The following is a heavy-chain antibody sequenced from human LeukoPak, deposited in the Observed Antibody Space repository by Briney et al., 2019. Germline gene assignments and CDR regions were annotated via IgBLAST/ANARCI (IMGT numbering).Heavy chain of an antibody. CDR1: GFTFSTYN. J-gene: IGHJ4*02. D-gene: IGHD6-13*01. V-gene: IGHV3-48*01. Sequence: GGSLRLSCAASGFTFSTYNMNWVRQAPGKGLEWVSYITLSGSTIYYADSVRGRFTISRDNAKNSLYLQMNSLRAEDTAVYYCAREPTYTSSWYTTCDYWGQGTLVTVS. CDR2: ITLSGSTI. CDR3: AREPTYTSSWYTTCDY.